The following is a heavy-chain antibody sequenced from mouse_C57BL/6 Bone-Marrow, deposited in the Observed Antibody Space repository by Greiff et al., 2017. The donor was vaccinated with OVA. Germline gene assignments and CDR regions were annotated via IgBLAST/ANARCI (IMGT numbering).Heavy chain of an antibody. Sequence: EVQLQQSGPVLARPGASVKMSCKTSGYTFTSYWMHWVKQRPGQGLEWIGAIYPGNSDTSYNQKFKGKAKLTAVTSASTAYMELSSLTNEDSAVYYCTRLTTVVAPYYWGQGTTLTVSS. J-gene: IGHJ2*01. CDR2: IYPGNSDT. CDR3: TRLTTVVAPYY. CDR1: GYTFTSYW. V-gene: IGHV1-5*01. D-gene: IGHD1-1*01.